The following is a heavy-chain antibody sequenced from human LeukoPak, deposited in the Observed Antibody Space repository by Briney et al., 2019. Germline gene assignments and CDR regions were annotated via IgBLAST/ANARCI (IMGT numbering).Heavy chain of an antibody. CDR3: ARSRGIVVVPAAIRTAFDI. Sequence: GASVKVSCKASGYTFTGYYMHWVRQAPGQGLEWMGWINPNSGGTNYAQKFQGRVTMTRDTSFSTAYMELSRLRSDDTAVYYCARSRGIVVVPAAIRTAFDIWGQGTMVTVSS. J-gene: IGHJ3*02. CDR2: INPNSGGT. V-gene: IGHV1-2*02. D-gene: IGHD2-2*02. CDR1: GYTFTGYY.